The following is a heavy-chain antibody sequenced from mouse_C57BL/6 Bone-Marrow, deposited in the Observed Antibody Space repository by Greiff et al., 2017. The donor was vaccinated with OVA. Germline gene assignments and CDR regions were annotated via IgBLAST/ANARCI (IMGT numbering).Heavy chain of an antibody. V-gene: IGHV1-18*01. CDR2: INSNNGGT. D-gene: IGHD2-4*01. CDR3: ARGGYYDYDGGAWFAY. Sequence: VQLQQSGPELAKPGASVKIPCKASGYTFTDYNMDWVKQSHGKSLEWIGDINSNNGGTIYNQKFKGKATLTVDKSSSTAYMELRSLTSEETAVYSCARGGYYDYDGGAWFAYWGQGTLVTVSA. J-gene: IGHJ3*01. CDR1: GYTFTDYN.